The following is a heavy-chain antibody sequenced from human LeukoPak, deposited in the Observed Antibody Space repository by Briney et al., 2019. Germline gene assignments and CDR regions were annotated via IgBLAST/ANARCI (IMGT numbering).Heavy chain of an antibody. CDR1: GYSFTSYW. CDR3: ARTSGSYPKHMGYYYYMDV. D-gene: IGHD1-26*01. Sequence: GESLKISCKGSGYSFTSYWIGWVRQMPGKGLEWMGIIYPGDSDTRYSPSFQGQVTISADKSISTAYLQWSSLKASDTAMYYCARTSGSYPKHMGYYYYMDVWGKGTTVTVSS. J-gene: IGHJ6*03. V-gene: IGHV5-51*01. CDR2: IYPGDSDT.